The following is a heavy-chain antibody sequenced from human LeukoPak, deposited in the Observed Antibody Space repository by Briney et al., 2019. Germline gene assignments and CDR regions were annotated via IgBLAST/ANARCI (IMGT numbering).Heavy chain of an antibody. V-gene: IGHV3-7*04. Sequence: GGSLRLSCAVSGFTFSNFWMSWVRQAPGRGLEWVANIHPEGNEKYHVESVKGRYTISRDNAKNSLFLQMNGLRVEDTAVYYCARGDDFSGDHWGQGTLVTVSS. D-gene: IGHD1-1*01. J-gene: IGHJ4*02. CDR2: IHPEGNEK. CDR3: ARGDDFSGDH. CDR1: GFTFSNFW.